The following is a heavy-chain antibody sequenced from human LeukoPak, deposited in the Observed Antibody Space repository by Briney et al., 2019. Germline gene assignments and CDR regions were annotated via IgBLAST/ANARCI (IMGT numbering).Heavy chain of an antibody. CDR2: ISYDGSNK. Sequence: GGSLRLSCAASGFTFSSYAMHWVRQAPGKGLEWVAVISYDGSNKYYADSVKGRFTISRDNSKNTLYLQMNSLRAEDTAVYYCARDQARSRSGWLCDAFDIWGQGTMVTVSS. CDR1: GFTFSSYA. CDR3: ARDQARSRSGWLCDAFDI. J-gene: IGHJ3*02. V-gene: IGHV3-30*04. D-gene: IGHD6-19*01.